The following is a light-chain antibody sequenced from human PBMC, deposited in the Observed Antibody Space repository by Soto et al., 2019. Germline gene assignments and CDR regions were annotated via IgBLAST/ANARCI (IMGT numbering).Light chain of an antibody. CDR3: QQYTAWPLT. CDR1: QSVSSY. Sequence: EIVLTQSPATLSLSPGERATLSCRASQSVSSYLAWYQQKPGQAPRLLIYDASNRATGVPDRFSGSGSGTDFTLTISRLEPEDFAVYYCQQYTAWPLTFGQGTKVDIK. V-gene: IGKV3-11*01. J-gene: IGKJ1*01. CDR2: DAS.